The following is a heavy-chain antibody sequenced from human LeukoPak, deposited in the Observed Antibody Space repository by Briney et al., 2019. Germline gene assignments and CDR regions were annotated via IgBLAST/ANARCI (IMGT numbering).Heavy chain of an antibody. CDR2: INHSGST. Sequence: SETLSLTCAVYGGSLSGYYWSWIRQPPGKGLEWIGEINHSGSTNYNPSLKSRVTISVDTSKNQFSLKLSSVTAADTAVYYCAGYCSGGSCYFRHWGQGTLVTVSS. CDR3: AGYCSGGSCYFRH. D-gene: IGHD2-15*01. CDR1: GGSLSGYY. V-gene: IGHV4-34*01. J-gene: IGHJ1*01.